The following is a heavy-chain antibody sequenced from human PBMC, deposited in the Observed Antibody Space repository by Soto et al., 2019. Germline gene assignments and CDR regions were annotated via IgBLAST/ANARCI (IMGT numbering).Heavy chain of an antibody. J-gene: IGHJ4*02. Sequence: RLRETLSLTCTVSGGSISSGDYYWSWIRQSPGKGLEWIGFIYYGGSTNYNPSLKSRVTISVDTPKNQFSLKLSSVTAADTAVYYCARRYGRAFDYWGQGTLVTV. V-gene: IGHV4-61*08. CDR3: ARRYGRAFDY. CDR1: GGSISSGDYY. D-gene: IGHD1-1*01. CDR2: IYYGGST.